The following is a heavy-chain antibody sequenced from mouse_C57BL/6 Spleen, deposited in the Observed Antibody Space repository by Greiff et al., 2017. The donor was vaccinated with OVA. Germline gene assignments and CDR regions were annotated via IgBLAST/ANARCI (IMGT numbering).Heavy chain of an antibody. Sequence: QVQLQQPGTELVKPGASVKLSCKASGYTFTSYWMHWVKQRPGQGLEWIGNINPSNGGTNYNEKFKSKATLTVEKSSSTAYMQLSSLTSEDSAVYYCARWKTSVRYFDYWGQGTTLTVSS. CDR1: GYTFTSYW. D-gene: IGHD2-14*01. J-gene: IGHJ2*01. V-gene: IGHV1-53*01. CDR3: ARWKTSVRYFDY. CDR2: INPSNGGT.